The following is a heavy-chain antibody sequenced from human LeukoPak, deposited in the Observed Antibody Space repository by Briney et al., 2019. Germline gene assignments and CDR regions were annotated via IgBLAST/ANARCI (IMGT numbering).Heavy chain of an antibody. Sequence: SQTLSLTCTVSGGSISSGDYYWSWIRQPPGKGLEWIGYIYYSGSTYYNPSLKSRVTISVDRSKNQFSLKLSSVTAADTAVYYCARGRFEEGDYFDYWGQGTLVTVSS. CDR1: GGSISSGDYY. J-gene: IGHJ4*02. V-gene: IGHV4-30-4*01. CDR3: ARGRFEEGDYFDY. D-gene: IGHD3-10*01. CDR2: IYYSGST.